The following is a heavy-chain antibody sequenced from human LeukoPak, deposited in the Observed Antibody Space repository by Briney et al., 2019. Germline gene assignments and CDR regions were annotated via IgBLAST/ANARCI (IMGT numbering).Heavy chain of an antibody. Sequence: GMSMRLSCVASGFIFSRYDIHWVRQAPGKGLEWVALIWHDGSKTHYADSVKGRFTISRDDSKSTLYVQMNSLRVEDTAVYYCARDPATVTSHFDYWGQGALVTVSS. V-gene: IGHV3-33*01. CDR1: GFIFSRYD. J-gene: IGHJ4*02. CDR3: ARDPATVTSHFDY. CDR2: IWHDGSKT. D-gene: IGHD4-17*01.